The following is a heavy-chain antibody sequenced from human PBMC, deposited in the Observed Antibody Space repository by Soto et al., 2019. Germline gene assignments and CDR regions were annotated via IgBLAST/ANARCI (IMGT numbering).Heavy chain of an antibody. CDR3: AREGVDKSGYYWDAFDI. V-gene: IGHV3-30-3*01. CDR1: GFTFSRHA. CDR2: ISYDGSKK. Sequence: QVQMVESGGGVVQPGRSLRLSCAASGFTFSRHAMHWVRQAPGKGLEWVAVISYDGSKKYYADSVKGRFTISRDNSKNRLELQMNSLRAEDTAVDYCAREGVDKSGYYWDAFDIWGQGTMVTVSS. D-gene: IGHD3-3*01. J-gene: IGHJ3*02.